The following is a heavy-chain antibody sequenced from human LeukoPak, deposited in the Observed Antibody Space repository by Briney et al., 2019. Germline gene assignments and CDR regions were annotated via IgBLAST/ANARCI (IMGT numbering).Heavy chain of an antibody. J-gene: IGHJ2*01. CDR2: IKQDGSET. V-gene: IGHV3-7*01. D-gene: IGHD3-22*01. CDR1: GFTSSTYW. Sequence: GGSLRLSCAASGFTSSTYWMSWVRQAPGKGLEWVASIKQDGSETYYVDSVKGRFTLSRDNAKNSLYLQINSLSADDTAVYYCARDRDSRWDFDLWGRGTLVTVSS. CDR3: ARDRDSRWDFDL.